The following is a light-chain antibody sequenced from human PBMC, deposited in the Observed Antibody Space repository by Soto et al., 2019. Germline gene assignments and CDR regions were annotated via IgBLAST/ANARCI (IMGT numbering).Light chain of an antibody. CDR2: DVS. Sequence: QSALTQPASVSGSPGQSITISCTGNSSDVGGYNYVSWYQQHPGKAPKLMIYDVSNRPSGVSNRFSGSKSGNTASLTISGLQGEDEADYYCSSYTSSSTFYVFGTGTKVTVL. CDR3: SSYTSSSTFYV. V-gene: IGLV2-14*01. J-gene: IGLJ1*01. CDR1: SSDVGGYNY.